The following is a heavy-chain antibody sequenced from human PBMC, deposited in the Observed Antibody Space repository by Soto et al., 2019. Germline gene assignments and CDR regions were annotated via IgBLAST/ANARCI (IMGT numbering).Heavy chain of an antibody. J-gene: IGHJ4*02. Sequence: SETLSLTCTVSGGSITSGIYYWGWIRQPPGKGLEWIGSIYYSGSTYYNPSLKSRVTISVDRSKNQFSLKLSAVTAADTAVYYCALITFSNIFSVYYFDYWGQGTLVTVP. V-gene: IGHV4-39*01. D-gene: IGHD3-9*01. CDR3: ALITFSNIFSVYYFDY. CDR2: IYYSGST. CDR1: GGSITSGIYY.